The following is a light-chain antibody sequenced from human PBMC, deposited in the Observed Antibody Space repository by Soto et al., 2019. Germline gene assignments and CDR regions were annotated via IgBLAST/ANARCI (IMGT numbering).Light chain of an antibody. Sequence: EIVSTQSPGTLSLSPGERATLSCRASQIFSSSYFAWYQQKPGQAPRLLIYGASSRATGIPDRFSGSGSGTDFTLTISRLEPEDFAVYYCQHYGSSPGTFGQGTKLEIK. CDR3: QHYGSSPGT. J-gene: IGKJ2*02. CDR2: GAS. CDR1: QIFSSSY. V-gene: IGKV3-20*01.